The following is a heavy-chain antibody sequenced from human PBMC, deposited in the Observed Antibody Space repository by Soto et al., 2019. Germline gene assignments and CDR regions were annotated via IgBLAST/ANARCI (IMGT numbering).Heavy chain of an antibody. Sequence: ESGGGVVQPGRSLRLSCAASGFTFSSLSMHWVRQAPGKGLDWVALIWNDGSNKYYADSVKGRFTISRDNSKNTLYLQMNSLRAEDTALYYCARDMGYSSGHGFDYWGQGTLVTVSS. J-gene: IGHJ4*02. V-gene: IGHV3-33*01. CDR2: IWNDGSNK. CDR3: ARDMGYSSGHGFDY. CDR1: GFTFSSLS. D-gene: IGHD6-19*01.